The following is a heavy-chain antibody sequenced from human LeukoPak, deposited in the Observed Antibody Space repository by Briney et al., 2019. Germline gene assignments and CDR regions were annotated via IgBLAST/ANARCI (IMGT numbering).Heavy chain of an antibody. CDR3: ARDSRIAVAGTSWFDP. D-gene: IGHD6-19*01. Sequence: PGGSLRLSCAASGFTFSSHGMSWVRQASGKGLEWVSAISGSGSTYHADSVKGRFTISRDNAKNSLYLQMNSLRAEDTAVYYCARDSRIAVAGTSWFDPWGQGTLVTVSS. CDR2: ISGSGST. CDR1: GFTFSSHG. J-gene: IGHJ5*02. V-gene: IGHV3-21*01.